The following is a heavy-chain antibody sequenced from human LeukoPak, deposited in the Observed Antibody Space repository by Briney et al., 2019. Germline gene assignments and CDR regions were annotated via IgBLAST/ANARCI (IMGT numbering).Heavy chain of an antibody. CDR2: INPSGGST. D-gene: IGHD3-10*01. CDR3: ARDMSGAVGNYYYYMDV. CDR1: GYTFTSYY. V-gene: IGHV1-46*01. J-gene: IGHJ6*03. Sequence: ASVKVSCKASGYTFTSYYMHWVRQAPGQGLEWMGIINPSGGSTSYAQKFQGRVTMTRDTSTSTVYMELSSLRSEDTAVYYCARDMSGAVGNYYYYMDVWGKGTTVTVS.